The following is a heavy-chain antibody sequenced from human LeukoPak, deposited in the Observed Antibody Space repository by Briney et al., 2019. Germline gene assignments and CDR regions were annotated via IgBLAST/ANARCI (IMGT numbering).Heavy chain of an antibody. V-gene: IGHV1-8*03. CDR1: GGTFSSYA. CDR3: ARDLYYDSSGLNFDI. D-gene: IGHD3-22*01. Sequence: ASVKVSCKASGGTFSSYAISWVRQAPGQGLEWMGWMNPNSGNTGYAQKFQGRVTITRNTSISTAYMELSSLRSEDTAVYYCARDLYYDSSGLNFDIWGQGTMVTVSS. J-gene: IGHJ3*02. CDR2: MNPNSGNT.